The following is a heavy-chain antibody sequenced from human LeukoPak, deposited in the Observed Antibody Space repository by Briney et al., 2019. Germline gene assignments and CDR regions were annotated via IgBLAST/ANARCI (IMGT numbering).Heavy chain of an antibody. CDR1: RFTFNDYG. CDR3: ARDRAYAFDI. V-gene: IGHV3-20*04. Sequence: GGSLRLSCAASRFTFNDYGMSWVRQAPGKGLEWVSGINWNGGSTAYADSVRGRFTISRDNAKNSLYLQMNSLRAEDTAVYYCARDRAYAFDIWGQGTMVTVSS. CDR2: INWNGGST. J-gene: IGHJ3*02. D-gene: IGHD3-10*01.